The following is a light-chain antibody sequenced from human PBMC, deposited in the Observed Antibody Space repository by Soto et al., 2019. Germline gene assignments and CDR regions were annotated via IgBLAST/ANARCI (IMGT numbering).Light chain of an antibody. CDR3: QQYTGPPTT. Sequence: EIVLTQSPGTLSLSPGERATLSCRASQSISSSYLAWYQQKPGQAPRLLIYGASSRATGIPDRFNGSGSGTDFTLTITRLEPEDSAVYFCQQYTGPPTTFGQGTKVDIK. CDR1: QSISSSY. CDR2: GAS. J-gene: IGKJ1*01. V-gene: IGKV3-20*01.